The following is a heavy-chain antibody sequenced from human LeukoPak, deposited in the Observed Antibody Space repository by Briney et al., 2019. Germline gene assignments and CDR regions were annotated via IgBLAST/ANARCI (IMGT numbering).Heavy chain of an antibody. CDR3: ARSPPVAAAGSFDY. V-gene: IGHV2-70*11. J-gene: IGHJ4*02. CDR2: IDWDDDK. CDR1: GFSLSTSGMC. D-gene: IGHD6-13*01. Sequence: SAPTLVNPTQTLTLTCTFSGFSLSTSGMCVSWIRQPPGKALERLARIDWDDDKYYSTSLKTKLTISLDTSKNQVALTITHMDPVDTPTYYGARSPPVAAAGSFDYWGQGTLVTVSS.